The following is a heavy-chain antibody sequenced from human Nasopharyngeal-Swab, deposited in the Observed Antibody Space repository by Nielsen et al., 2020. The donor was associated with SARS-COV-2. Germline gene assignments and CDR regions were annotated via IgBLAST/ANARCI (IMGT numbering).Heavy chain of an antibody. CDR3: ARGTGDYYDSTPPDY. D-gene: IGHD3-22*01. CDR1: GFTFSSYE. CDR2: ISSSGSTI. J-gene: IGHJ4*02. Sequence: GESLKISCAASGFTFSSYEMNWVRQAPGKGLEWVSYISSSGSTIYYADSVKGRFTISRDNAKNSLYLQMNSLRAEDTAVYYCARGTGDYYDSTPPDYWGQGTLVTVSS. V-gene: IGHV3-48*03.